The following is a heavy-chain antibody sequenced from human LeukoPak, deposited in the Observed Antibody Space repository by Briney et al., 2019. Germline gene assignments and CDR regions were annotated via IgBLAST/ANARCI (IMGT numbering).Heavy chain of an antibody. CDR3: ARPDDYGDYFDY. CDR1: GFAFSSYE. V-gene: IGHV3-48*03. Sequence: GGSLRLSCAASGFAFSSYEMNWVRQAPGKGLEWVSYISSSGSTIYYADSVKGRFTISRDNAKNSLYLQMNSLRAEDTAVYYCARPDDYGDYFDYWGQGTLVTVSS. D-gene: IGHD4-17*01. J-gene: IGHJ4*02. CDR2: ISSSGSTI.